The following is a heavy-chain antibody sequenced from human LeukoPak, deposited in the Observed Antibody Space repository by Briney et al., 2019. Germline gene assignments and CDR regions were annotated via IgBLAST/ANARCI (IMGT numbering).Heavy chain of an antibody. V-gene: IGHV3-21*01. CDR3: ARDLRYSSSSRSGFDI. CDR2: ISSSSSYI. J-gene: IGHJ3*02. Sequence: GGSLRLSCAASGFTFSSYSMNWVRQAPGKGLKWVSSISSSSSYIYYADSVKGRFTISRDNAKNSLYLQMNSLRAEDTAVYYCARDLRYSSSSRSGFDIWGQGTMVTVSS. D-gene: IGHD6-13*01. CDR1: GFTFSSYS.